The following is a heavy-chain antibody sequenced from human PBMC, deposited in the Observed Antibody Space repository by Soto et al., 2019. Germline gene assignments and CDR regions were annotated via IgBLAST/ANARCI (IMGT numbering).Heavy chain of an antibody. CDR3: AKDGKRGYSYGEDAFDI. CDR1: GFTFSNAW. Sequence: PGGSLRLSCAASGFTFSNAWMNWVRQAPGKGLEWVSGISWNSGSIGYADSVKGRFTISRDNAKNSLYLQMNSLRAEDTALYYCAKDGKRGYSYGEDAFDIWGQGTMVTVSS. V-gene: IGHV3-9*01. D-gene: IGHD5-18*01. J-gene: IGHJ3*02. CDR2: ISWNSGSI.